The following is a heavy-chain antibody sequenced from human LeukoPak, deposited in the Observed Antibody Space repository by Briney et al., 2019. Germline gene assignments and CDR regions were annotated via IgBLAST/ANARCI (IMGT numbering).Heavy chain of an antibody. CDR1: GFTFSSYA. D-gene: IGHD1-14*01. V-gene: IGHV3-30*04. J-gene: IGHJ6*02. Sequence: GGSPRLSCAASGFTFSSYAMHWVRQAPGKGLEWVAVISYDGSNKYYADSVKGRFTISRDNSKNTLYLQMNSLRAEDTAVYYCAGTPDAYYYYGMDVWGQGTTVTVSS. CDR3: AGTPDAYYYYGMDV. CDR2: ISYDGSNK.